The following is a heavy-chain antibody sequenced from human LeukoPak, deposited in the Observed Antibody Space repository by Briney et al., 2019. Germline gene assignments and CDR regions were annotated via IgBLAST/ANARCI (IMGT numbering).Heavy chain of an antibody. D-gene: IGHD1/OR15-1a*01. CDR1: GGSISSYY. CDR3: AREGNNAFDI. V-gene: IGHV4-59*01. Sequence: SETLSLTCTVSGGSISSYYWSWIRQPPGKGLEWIGYIYYSGSTNYNPSLKSRVTISVDTSKNQFSLKLSSVTAADTAVYYCAREGNNAFDIWGQGTMVTVSS. CDR2: IYYSGST. J-gene: IGHJ3*02.